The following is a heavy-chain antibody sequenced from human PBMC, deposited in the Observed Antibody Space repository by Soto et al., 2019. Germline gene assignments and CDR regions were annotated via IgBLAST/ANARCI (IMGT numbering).Heavy chain of an antibody. J-gene: IGHJ4*02. D-gene: IGHD5-12*01. CDR1: GGSISSSSYY. Sequence: SETLSLTCTVSGGSISSSSYYWGWIRQPPGKGLEWIGSIYYSGSTYYNPSLKSRVTISVDTSKNQFSLKLSSVTAADTAVYYCARHESSGYEERVDYWGQGTLVTVSS. V-gene: IGHV4-39*01. CDR2: IYYSGST. CDR3: ARHESSGYEERVDY.